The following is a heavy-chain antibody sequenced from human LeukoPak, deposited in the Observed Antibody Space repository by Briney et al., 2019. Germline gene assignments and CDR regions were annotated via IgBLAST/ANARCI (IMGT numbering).Heavy chain of an antibody. CDR3: ARDPYSSSWSYGMDV. D-gene: IGHD6-13*01. V-gene: IGHV3-7*03. CDR2: IKQDGSET. Sequence: GRSLRLSCAASGFSFSDYTMNWVRQAPGKGLEWVANIKQDGSETVYVDSVKGRFTISRDNAQSSLYLQMNSLRAEDTAVYYCARDPYSSSWSYGMDVWGQGTTVTVSS. CDR1: GFSFSDYT. J-gene: IGHJ6*02.